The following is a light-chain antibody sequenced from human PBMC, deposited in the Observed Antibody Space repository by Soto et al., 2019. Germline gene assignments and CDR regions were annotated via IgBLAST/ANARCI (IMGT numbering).Light chain of an antibody. Sequence: EIVLTQSPGTLSLSPGERATLSCRASQSVSSSYLVWYKQKPGQAPRLLIYGASSRATDIPDRFRGSGSGTDFTLTISRLEPEDFAGYYCQQYDSSSWTFGQGTKVEIK. CDR2: GAS. V-gene: IGKV3-20*01. CDR3: QQYDSSSWT. CDR1: QSVSSSY. J-gene: IGKJ1*01.